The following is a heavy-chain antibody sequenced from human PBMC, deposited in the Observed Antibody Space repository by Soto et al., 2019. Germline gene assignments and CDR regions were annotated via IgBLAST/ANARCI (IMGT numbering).Heavy chain of an antibody. Sequence: QVHLVQSGAEVKKPGAAVKVSCKASGYIFINYYIHWVRQTPGHGLEWMAIINPTGGSTNYARKFQGRVTLPMDTAASTVYMELSSLTCEDTAMYYSARQLAAGALWGQVALVNAS. CDR2: INPTGGST. J-gene: IGHJ4*02. V-gene: IGHV1-46*01. D-gene: IGHD6-13*01. CDR3: ARQLAAGAL. CDR1: GYIFINYY.